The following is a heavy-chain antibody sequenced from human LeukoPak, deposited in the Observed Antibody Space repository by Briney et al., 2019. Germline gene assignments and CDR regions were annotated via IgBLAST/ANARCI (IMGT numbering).Heavy chain of an antibody. V-gene: IGHV1-8*01. CDR1: GYTFPNYD. J-gene: IGHJ3*02. CDR3: AKVGLGNTAIHI. Sequence: SVKVPCKASGYTFPNYDINWVRQATGQGLEWMGWMNFNSGNTGYAQKFQGRVTMTRNTAISTVYMELSSLKSEDTAIYYCAKVGLGNTAIHIWGQGTMVTVSS. D-gene: IGHD5-18*01. CDR2: MNFNSGNT.